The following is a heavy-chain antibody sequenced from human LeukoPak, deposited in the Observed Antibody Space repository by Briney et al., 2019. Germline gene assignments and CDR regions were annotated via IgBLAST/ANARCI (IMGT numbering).Heavy chain of an antibody. CDR2: ISSSGSTI. D-gene: IGHD6-19*01. V-gene: IGHV3-48*03. Sequence: GGSLTLSCAASGFTFSSYEMNWLRDAPGEGLECVSYISSSGSTIYYADSVKGRSTISRDNAKNSLYLQMNSLRAEDTAVYYCAREGIIAVAGTLDYWGQGTLVTVSS. CDR3: AREGIIAVAGTLDY. CDR1: GFTFSSYE. J-gene: IGHJ4*02.